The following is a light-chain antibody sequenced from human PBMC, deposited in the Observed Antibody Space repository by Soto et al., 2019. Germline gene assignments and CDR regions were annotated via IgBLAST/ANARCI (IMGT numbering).Light chain of an antibody. CDR1: NIGSKS. CDR2: DDS. J-gene: IGLJ1*01. V-gene: IGLV3-21*02. Sequence: SYELTQPSSRSVAPGQTASITCWGNNIGSKSVHWYQQKPGQAPVVVIYDDSDRPSGIPERFSGSNSGNTATLTISRVEAGDEADYYCQVWDSDSDQYVFGGGTKVTVL. CDR3: QVWDSDSDQYV.